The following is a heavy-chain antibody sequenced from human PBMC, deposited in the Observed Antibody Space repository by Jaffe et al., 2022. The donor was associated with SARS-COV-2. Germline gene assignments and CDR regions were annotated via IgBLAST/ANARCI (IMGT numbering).Heavy chain of an antibody. CDR3: ARSSGWYVGYYYYYGMDV. V-gene: IGHV1-8*01. D-gene: IGHD6-19*01. CDR2: MNPNSGNT. CDR1: GYTFTSYD. J-gene: IGHJ6*02. Sequence: QVQLVQSGAEVKKPGASVKVSCKASGYTFTSYDINWVRQATGQGLEWMGWMNPNSGNTGYAQKFQGRVTMTRNTSISTAYMELSSLRSEDTAVYYCARSSGWYVGYYYYYGMDVWGQGTTVTVSS.